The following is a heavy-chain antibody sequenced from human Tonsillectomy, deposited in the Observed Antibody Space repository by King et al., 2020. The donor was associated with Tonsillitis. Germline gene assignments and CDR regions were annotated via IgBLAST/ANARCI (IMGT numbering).Heavy chain of an antibody. Sequence: VQLVESGGGLVQPGGSLRLSCAASGFTFSSYEMNWVRQAPGKGLEWVSYISSSGSTIYYADSVKGRFTISRDNVKNSLYLQMNSLRAEDTAVYYCARDRDYDYYYYYMDVWGKGTTVTVSS. CDR2: ISSSGSTI. CDR1: GFTFSSYE. J-gene: IGHJ6*03. CDR3: ARDRDYDYYYYYMDV. V-gene: IGHV3-48*03. D-gene: IGHD3-16*01.